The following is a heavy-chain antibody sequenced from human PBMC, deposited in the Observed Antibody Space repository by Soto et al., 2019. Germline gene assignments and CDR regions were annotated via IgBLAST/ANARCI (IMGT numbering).Heavy chain of an antibody. V-gene: IGHV1-46*01. D-gene: IGHD2-21*02. CDR1: GDTFTDYC. J-gene: IGHJ4*02. CDR2: VNPSGGHT. CDR3: ARGGHVVVVTAALDY. Sequence: ASVKVFCKASGDTFTDYCIHWVRQAPGQGLEWMGTVNPSGGHTTYAQHFLGRVTMTRDTSTSTLYMELTSLTSDDTAVYYCARGGHVVVVTAALDYWGQGTLVTVSS.